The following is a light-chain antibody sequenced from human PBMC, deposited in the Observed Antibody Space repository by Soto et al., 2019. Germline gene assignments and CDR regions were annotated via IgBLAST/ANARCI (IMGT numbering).Light chain of an antibody. CDR2: TAS. J-gene: IGKJ2*01. CDR1: QTIDHY. Sequence: DILMTQSPSSLSASVGDRVTISCRASQTIDHYLNWYRQKPGKAPTLLIHTASRLQTAVPSRFSGRGYRTQFTLTITSLQTGDFATYYCAQSYGTPYTFGQGTNLEIK. CDR3: AQSYGTPYT. V-gene: IGKV1-39*01.